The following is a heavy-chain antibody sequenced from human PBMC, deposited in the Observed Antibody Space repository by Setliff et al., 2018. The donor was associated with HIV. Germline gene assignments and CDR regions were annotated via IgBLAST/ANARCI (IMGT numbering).Heavy chain of an antibody. CDR3: ARARGTNWPFDY. J-gene: IGHJ4*02. D-gene: IGHD1-1*01. CDR1: GLTFSTTW. Sequence: GSLRLSCAASGLTFSTTWMYWVRQAPGKGLVWVSRINTDGSSTTYADSVKGRFTISRDNAKNTLYLQMNSLRAEDTAVYYCARARGTNWPFDYWGQGTLVTVS. CDR2: INTDGSST. V-gene: IGHV3-74*01.